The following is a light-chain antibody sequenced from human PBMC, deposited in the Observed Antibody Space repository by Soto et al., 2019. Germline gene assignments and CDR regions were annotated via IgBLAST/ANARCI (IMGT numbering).Light chain of an antibody. CDR1: SSNIGAGYD. CDR3: AAWDDSLNGVV. J-gene: IGLJ2*01. CDR2: ADT. V-gene: IGLV1-40*01. Sequence: QSVLTQPPSVSGAPGQRITISCTGSSSNIGAGYDVHWYRQLPGTAPKLLIFADTKRPSGVPDRFSGSKSGTSASLAISGLQSEDEADYYCAAWDDSLNGVVFGGGTKVTVL.